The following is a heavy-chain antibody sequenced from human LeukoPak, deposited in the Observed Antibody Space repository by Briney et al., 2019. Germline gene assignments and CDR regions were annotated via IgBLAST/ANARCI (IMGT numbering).Heavy chain of an antibody. CDR2: ISYDGSNK. CDR1: GFTFSSYG. CDR3: ASVGDLSGGSWYIDY. Sequence: GGSPRLSCAASGFTFSSYGMHWVRQAPGKGLEWVAVISYDGSNKYYADSVKGRFTISRDNSKNTLYLQMNSLRAEDTAVDYCASVGDLSGGSWYIDYWGQGTLVTVSS. D-gene: IGHD2-15*01. V-gene: IGHV3-30*03. J-gene: IGHJ4*02.